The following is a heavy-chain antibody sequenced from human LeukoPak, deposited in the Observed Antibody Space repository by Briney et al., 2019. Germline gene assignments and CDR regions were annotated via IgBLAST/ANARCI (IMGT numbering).Heavy chain of an antibody. Sequence: GGSLRLSCAASGFTFSSYAMSWVRQAPGKGLEWVSAISGSGGSTYYADSVKGRFTISRDNSKNTLYLQMNSLRAEDTAVYYCAKHLEWLLTVPYFDYWGQGTLVTVSS. CDR1: GFTFSSYA. J-gene: IGHJ4*02. CDR3: AKHLEWLLTVPYFDY. V-gene: IGHV3-23*01. D-gene: IGHD3-3*01. CDR2: ISGSGGST.